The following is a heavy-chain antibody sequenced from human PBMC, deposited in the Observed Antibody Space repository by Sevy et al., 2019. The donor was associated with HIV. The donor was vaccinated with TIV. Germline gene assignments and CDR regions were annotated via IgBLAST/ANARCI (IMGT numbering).Heavy chain of an antibody. V-gene: IGHV3-23*01. CDR1: GFIFRRYA. J-gene: IGHJ4*02. CDR2: ISASGGST. Sequence: GGSLRLSCVVSGFIFRRYALSWVRQSPGKGLEWVSSISASGGSTYFADSVKGRFNSSRDNSKNTLYLQMNSLRAEDTAVYYCAKSPRFYHGCFDYWGQGTLVTVSS. D-gene: IGHD6-19*01. CDR3: AKSPRFYHGCFDY.